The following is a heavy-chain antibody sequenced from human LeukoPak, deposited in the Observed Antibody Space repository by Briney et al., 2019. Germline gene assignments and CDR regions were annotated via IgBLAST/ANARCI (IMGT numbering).Heavy chain of an antibody. CDR1: GFTFTSSA. CDR3: AADDGDILTAPGDY. V-gene: IGHV1-58*01. CDR2: IVVGSGNT. Sequence: SVKVSCKASGFTFTSSAVQWVRQTRGQRLEWIGWIVVGSGNTNYAQKFQERVTITRDMSTSTAYMELSSLRSEDTAVYYCAADDGDILTAPGDYWGQGTLVTVSS. J-gene: IGHJ4*02. D-gene: IGHD3-9*01.